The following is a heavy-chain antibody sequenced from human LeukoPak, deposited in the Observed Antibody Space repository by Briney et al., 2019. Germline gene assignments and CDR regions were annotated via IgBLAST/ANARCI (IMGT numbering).Heavy chain of an antibody. J-gene: IGHJ5*02. CDR1: GFTFSSYW. CDR2: IKQDGSEK. V-gene: IGHV3-7*01. D-gene: IGHD1-20*01. Sequence: GGSLRLSCAASGFTFSSYWMSWVRQAPGKGLEWVANIKQDGSEKYYVDSVKGRFTISRDNAKNSLYLQMNSLRAEDTAVYYCARDLPFRYNWNAAGGFDPWGQGTLVTVSS. CDR3: ARDLPFRYNWNAAGGFDP.